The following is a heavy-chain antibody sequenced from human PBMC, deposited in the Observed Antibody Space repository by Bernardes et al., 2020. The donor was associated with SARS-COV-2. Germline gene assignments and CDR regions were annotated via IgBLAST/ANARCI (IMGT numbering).Heavy chain of an antibody. CDR1: GGSISSSSYY. D-gene: IGHD2-2*01. J-gene: IGHJ6*02. CDR2: IYYSGST. V-gene: IGHV4-39*01. CDR3: ATAPAVVVPAEAPIYYYGMDV. Sequence: SETLSLTCTVSGGSISSSSYYWGWIRQPPGKGLEWIGSIYYSGSTYYNPSLKSRVTISVDTSKNQFALKLSSVTAADTAVYYCATAPAVVVPAEAPIYYYGMDVWGQGTTVTVSS.